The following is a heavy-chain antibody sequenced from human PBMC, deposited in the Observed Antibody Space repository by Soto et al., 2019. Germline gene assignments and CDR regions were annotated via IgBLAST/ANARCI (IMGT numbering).Heavy chain of an antibody. CDR3: ARINGLRRGISYGMDV. CDR2: IDWDDDK. J-gene: IGHJ6*02. V-gene: IGHV2-70*01. CDR1: GFSLSTSGMC. D-gene: IGHD3-10*01. Sequence: SGPTLVNPTQTLTLTCTFSGFSLSTSGMCVSWIRQPPGKALEWLALIDWDDDKYYSTSLKTRLTISKDTSKNQVVLTMTNMDPVDTATYYCARINGLRRGISYGMDVWGQGTTVTVSS.